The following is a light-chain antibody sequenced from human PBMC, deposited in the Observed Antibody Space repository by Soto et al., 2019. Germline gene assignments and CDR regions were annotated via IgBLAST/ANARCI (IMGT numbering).Light chain of an antibody. J-gene: IGLJ1*01. CDR2: RNN. V-gene: IGLV1-47*01. CDR1: SSNIWSNY. CDR3: AAWDDSLSGLYV. Sequence: QSVLTQPPSASGTPGQRVTISCSGSSSNIWSNYVYWYQQLPGTAPKLLIYRNNQRPSGVPDRFSGSKSGTSASLAISGLRSEDEADYYCAAWDDSLSGLYVFGTGTKVTVL.